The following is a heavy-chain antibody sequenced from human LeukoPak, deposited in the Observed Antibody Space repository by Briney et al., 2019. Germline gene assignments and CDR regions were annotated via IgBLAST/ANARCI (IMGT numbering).Heavy chain of an antibody. Sequence: ASVTVSFKASGYTFISYGISWVRQAPGQGLEWMGWISAYNGNTNYAQKLQGRVTLNTDTSTNKAYMELRSLRSDETAVYYCVSVLASDCSSWYQNFHHWGQGTLVTVS. CDR2: ISAYNGNT. J-gene: IGHJ1*01. CDR1: GYTFISYG. V-gene: IGHV1-18*01. D-gene: IGHD6-13*01. CDR3: VSVLASDCSSWYQNFHH.